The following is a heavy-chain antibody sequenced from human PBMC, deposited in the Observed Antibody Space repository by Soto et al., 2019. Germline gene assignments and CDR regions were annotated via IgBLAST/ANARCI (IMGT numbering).Heavy chain of an antibody. CDR3: VRSSFGCFDY. D-gene: IGHD5-18*01. J-gene: IGHJ4*02. V-gene: IGHV3-74*01. Sequence: EVQLLESGGGLVQPGGTLTLSFAASGFTLSHYWMHWVRQVPGRGLVWVSRLNYDGSSTHYGDSVRGRFTISRDNAKNTLYLQMSSLRVEDTAIYYCVRSSFGCFDYWGQGTVVTVSS. CDR1: GFTLSHYW. CDR2: LNYDGSST.